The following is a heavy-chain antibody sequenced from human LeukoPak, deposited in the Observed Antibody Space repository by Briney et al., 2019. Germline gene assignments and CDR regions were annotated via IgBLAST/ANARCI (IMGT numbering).Heavy chain of an antibody. CDR3: AREAGSGRWGRTFAFDI. CDR1: GGSISTSGYY. J-gene: IGHJ3*02. D-gene: IGHD3-16*01. Sequence: SETLSLTCTVSGGSISTSGYYWGWIRQPPGKGLEWIGIIYYSGTTYYNQSLKSRVTISGDTSKNQFSLKLSSVTAADTAVYYCAREAGSGRWGRTFAFDIWGQGTVVTVSS. CDR2: IYYSGTT. V-gene: IGHV4-39*07.